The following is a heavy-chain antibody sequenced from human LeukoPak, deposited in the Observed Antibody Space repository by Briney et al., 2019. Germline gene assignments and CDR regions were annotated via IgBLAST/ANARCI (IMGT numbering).Heavy chain of an antibody. CDR3: ARTMVRGVIMTKRHNWFDP. CDR1: GGSFSGYY. D-gene: IGHD3-10*01. V-gene: IGHV4-34*01. J-gene: IGHJ5*02. CDR2: INHSGST. Sequence: SETLSLTCAVYGGSFSGYYWSWIRRPPGKGLEWIGEINHSGSTNYNPSLKSRVTISVDTSKNQFSLKLSSVTAADTAAYYCARTMVRGVIMTKRHNWFDPWGQGTLVTVSS.